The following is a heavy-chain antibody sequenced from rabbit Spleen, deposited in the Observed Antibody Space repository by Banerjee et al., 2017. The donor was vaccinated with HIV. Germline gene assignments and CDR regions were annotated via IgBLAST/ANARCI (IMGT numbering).Heavy chain of an antibody. V-gene: IGHV1S45*01. J-gene: IGHJ6*01. CDR2: IYTGSGRT. Sequence: QEQLVESGGGLVQPEGSLTLTCTASGFSFSSSYYMCWVRQAPGKGLEWIGCIYTGSGRTYYANWAKGRFTISKTSSTTVTLQMTSLTAADTATYFCARDSGSSFSSYGMDLWGPGTLVTVS. CDR1: GFSFSSSYY. CDR3: ARDSGSSFSSYGMDL. D-gene: IGHD8-1*01.